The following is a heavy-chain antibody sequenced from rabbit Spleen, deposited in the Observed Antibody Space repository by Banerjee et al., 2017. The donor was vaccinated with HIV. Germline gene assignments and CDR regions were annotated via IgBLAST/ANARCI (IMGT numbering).Heavy chain of an antibody. CDR3: VREVAAKFSL. CDR2: IDPVFGIT. J-gene: IGHJ4*01. CDR1: GFAFSSYG. D-gene: IGHD4-1*01. Sequence: QSLEESGGGLVQPGGSLKLSCKASGFAFSSYGVSWVRQAPGKGLEWIGYIDPVFGITYYANWVNGRFTISSHNAQNTLFLQLNSLTAADTATYFCVREVAAKFSLWGQGTLVTVS. V-gene: IGHV1S7*01.